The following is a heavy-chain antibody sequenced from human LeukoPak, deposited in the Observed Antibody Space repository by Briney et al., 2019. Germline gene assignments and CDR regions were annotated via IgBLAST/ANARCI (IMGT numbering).Heavy chain of an antibody. V-gene: IGHV3-74*01. D-gene: IGHD1-26*01. CDR2: IKSDGTT. CDR3: ARDGSYKFDY. J-gene: IGHJ4*02. CDR1: GFSFRSAW. Sequence: GGSLRLSCAASGFSFRSAWMHWVRQTPGKGLVWVSRIKSDGTTNYADSVKGRFTISRDNAKNTLYLQMNNLRAEDTAVYYCARDGSYKFDYWGQGTLVTVSS.